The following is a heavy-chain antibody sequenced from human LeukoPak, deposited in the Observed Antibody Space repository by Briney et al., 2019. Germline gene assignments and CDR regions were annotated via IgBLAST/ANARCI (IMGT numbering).Heavy chain of an antibody. CDR3: ARDTMVRGVIITSYAFDI. D-gene: IGHD3-10*01. CDR1: GFTFSSYW. Sequence: GGSLRLSCAASGFTFSSYWMSWVRQAPGKGLEWVANIKQDGSEKYYVDSVKGRFTISRDNAKNSLYLQMNSLRAEDTAVYYCARDTMVRGVIITSYAFDIWGQGTMVTVSS. J-gene: IGHJ3*02. CDR2: IKQDGSEK. V-gene: IGHV3-7*01.